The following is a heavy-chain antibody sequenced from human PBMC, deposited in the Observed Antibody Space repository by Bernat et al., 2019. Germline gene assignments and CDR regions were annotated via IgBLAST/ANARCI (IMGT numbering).Heavy chain of an antibody. CDR1: GGTFSSYA. CDR2: IIPILGIA. D-gene: IGHD2-8*01. CDR3: ASHDEYCTNGVCYHY. J-gene: IGHJ4*02. Sequence: QVQLVQSGAEVKKPGSSVKVSCKASGGTFSSYAISWVRQAPGQGLEWMGRIIPILGIANYAQKFQGRVTITADKSTSTAYMELSSLRSEDTAVYYCASHDEYCTNGVCYHYWGQGTLVTVS. V-gene: IGHV1-69*04.